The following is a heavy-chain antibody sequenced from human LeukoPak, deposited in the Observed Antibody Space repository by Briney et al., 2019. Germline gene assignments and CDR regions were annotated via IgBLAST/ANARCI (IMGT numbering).Heavy chain of an antibody. CDR3: ASRYSTGLHFDF. J-gene: IGHJ4*02. Sequence: GGSLRLSCAASGFTFSSYAMHWVRQAPGKGLEWVAVISYDGSNKYYADSVKGRFTISIDDSKNTLYLQMNSLRAEDTAVYYCASRYSTGLHFDFWGQGTLVPVSS. V-gene: IGHV3-30*14. CDR2: ISYDGSNK. CDR1: GFTFSSYA. D-gene: IGHD2-8*02.